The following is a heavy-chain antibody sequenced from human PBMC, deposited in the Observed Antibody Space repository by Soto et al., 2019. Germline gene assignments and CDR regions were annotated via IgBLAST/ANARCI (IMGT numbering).Heavy chain of an antibody. J-gene: IGHJ6*02. Sequence: SVKVSCKASGGTFSSYAISWVRQAPGQGLEWMGGIIPIFGTASYAQKFQGRVTITADESTSTAYMELSSLRSEDTAVYYCATYHCTNGVCYYYYGMDVWGQGTTVTVSS. CDR3: ATYHCTNGVCYYYYGMDV. D-gene: IGHD2-8*01. V-gene: IGHV1-69*13. CDR1: GGTFSSYA. CDR2: IIPIFGTA.